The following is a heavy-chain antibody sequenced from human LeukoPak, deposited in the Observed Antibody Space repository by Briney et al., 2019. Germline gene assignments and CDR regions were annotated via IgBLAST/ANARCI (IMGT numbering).Heavy chain of an antibody. D-gene: IGHD2-2*01. CDR2: INHSGST. V-gene: IGHV4-34*01. Sequence: PSETLSLTCAVYGGSFSGDYWSWIRQPPGKGLEWIGEINHSGSTNYNPSLKSRVTISVDMSKNQFSLKLSSVTAADTAVYYCARSYAHDYWGQGTLVTVSS. CDR1: GGSFSGDY. CDR3: ARSYAHDY. J-gene: IGHJ4*02.